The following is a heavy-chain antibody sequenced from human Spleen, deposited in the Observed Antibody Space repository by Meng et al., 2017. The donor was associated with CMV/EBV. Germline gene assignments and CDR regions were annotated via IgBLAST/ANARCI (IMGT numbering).Heavy chain of an antibody. V-gene: IGHV1-8*01. CDR3: ARGVGHDDFWRSNWFDP. CDR2: VNPHSGST. J-gene: IGHJ5*02. D-gene: IGHD3-3*01. CDR1: YTLTTYG. Sequence: YTLTTYGISWVRQAAGQGLEWMGSVNPHSGSTGYAQKFRGRVTLTSTTSESTAYMELSSLRSDDTAVYYCARGVGHDDFWRSNWFDPWGQGTLVTVSS.